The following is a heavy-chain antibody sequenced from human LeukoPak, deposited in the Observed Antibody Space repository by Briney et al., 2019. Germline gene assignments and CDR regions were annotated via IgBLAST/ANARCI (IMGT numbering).Heavy chain of an antibody. CDR1: ELTFRSYG. V-gene: IGHV3-23*01. CDR3: AKDPTDFDSSGQTYFDY. D-gene: IGHD6-25*01. Sequence: HPGGSLRLSCAASELTFRSYGMNWVRQAPGKGVEGVSGISGKGGITHYPDAVRGRFNITRDNTKTTLDQKMNSRRAEDPALYYCAKDPTDFDSSGQTYFDYWGQGSLVTVSS. J-gene: IGHJ4*02. CDR2: ISGKGGIT.